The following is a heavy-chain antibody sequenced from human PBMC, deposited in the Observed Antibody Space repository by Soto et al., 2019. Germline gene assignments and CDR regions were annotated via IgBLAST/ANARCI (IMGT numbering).Heavy chain of an antibody. D-gene: IGHD2-21*01. CDR1: GLTFSGHW. Sequence: GGSLRLSCAASGLTFSGHWMTWVRQTPGEGLQWVAAIRPGGGETYYVDSVRGRFTISRDNARNSLFLQMDSLRAEDTAVYYCTSRPCGMTYHAFFDFWGQGTLVTVSS. V-gene: IGHV3-7*03. CDR3: TSRPCGMTYHAFFDF. J-gene: IGHJ4*02. CDR2: IRPGGGET.